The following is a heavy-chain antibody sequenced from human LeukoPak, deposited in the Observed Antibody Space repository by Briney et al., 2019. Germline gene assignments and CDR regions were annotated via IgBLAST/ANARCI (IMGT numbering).Heavy chain of an antibody. V-gene: IGHV4-4*09. CDR3: ATLTTVVTAYYFDY. D-gene: IGHD4-23*01. CDR1: GGSISSYY. Sequence: SQTLSLTCTVSGGSISSYYWSWIRQPPGKGLEWIGYIYHSGSTDYNPSLKSRVTISVDTSKSQFSLKLTSVTAADTAVYYCATLTTVVTAYYFDYWGQGTLVTVSS. CDR2: IYHSGST. J-gene: IGHJ4*02.